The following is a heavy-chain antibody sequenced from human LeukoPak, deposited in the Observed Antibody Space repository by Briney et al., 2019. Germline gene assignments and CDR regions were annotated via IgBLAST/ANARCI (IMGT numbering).Heavy chain of an antibody. CDR2: IYSSGTT. V-gene: IGHV4-31*03. CDR1: GGSISSGAYY. CDR3: AREPAGLWYFDL. Sequence: SQTLSLTCTVSGGSISSGAYYWSWIRQHPGKGLEWMGYIYSSGTTYYNPSLKSRVTLSVHTSKTQFSLNLTSVTAADTAVYYCAREPAGLWYFDLWGRGTLVTVSS. J-gene: IGHJ2*01.